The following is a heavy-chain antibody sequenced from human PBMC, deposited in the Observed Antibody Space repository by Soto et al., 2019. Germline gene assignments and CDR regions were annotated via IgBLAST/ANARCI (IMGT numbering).Heavy chain of an antibody. J-gene: IGHJ3*02. V-gene: IGHV1-3*01. CDR3: ARVISSSWSSDAFDI. D-gene: IGHD6-13*01. Sequence: ASVEVSCKVSGYTFTSYAMHLVRQAPGQRLEWMGWINAGNGNTKYSQKFQGRVTITRDTSASTAYMELSSLRSEDTAVYYCARVISSSWSSDAFDIWRHGTLVTVS. CDR1: GYTFTSYA. CDR2: INAGNGNT.